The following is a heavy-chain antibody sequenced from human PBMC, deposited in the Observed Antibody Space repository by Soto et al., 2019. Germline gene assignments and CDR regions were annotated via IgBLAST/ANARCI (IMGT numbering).Heavy chain of an antibody. CDR3: ARGGDVRGYYYYYMDV. CDR2: IYYSGST. Sequence: SETLSLTCTVSGGSISSSSYYWGWIRQPPGKGLEWIGSIYYSGSTYYNPSLKSRVTISVDTSKNQFSLKLSSVTAADTVFFYCARGGDVRGYYYYYMDVGGKGTTVTVPS. V-gene: IGHV4-39*01. CDR1: GGSISSSSYY. D-gene: IGHD3-16*01. J-gene: IGHJ6*03.